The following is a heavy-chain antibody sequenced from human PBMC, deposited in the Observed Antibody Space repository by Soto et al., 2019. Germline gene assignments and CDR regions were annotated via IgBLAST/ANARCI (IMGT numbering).Heavy chain of an antibody. Sequence: EVQLVESGGGLVQPGGSLRLSCAASGFTFSDHYMDWVRQAPGKGLEWVGRTRNKANSYTTEYAASVKGRFTISRDDSKHSLYLQMNSLKTEDTAVYYCARTGIAAAGTVNYYCGMDVWGQGTTVTVSS. J-gene: IGHJ6*02. CDR2: TRNKANSYTT. CDR1: GFTFSDHY. CDR3: ARTGIAAAGTVNYYCGMDV. D-gene: IGHD6-13*01. V-gene: IGHV3-72*01.